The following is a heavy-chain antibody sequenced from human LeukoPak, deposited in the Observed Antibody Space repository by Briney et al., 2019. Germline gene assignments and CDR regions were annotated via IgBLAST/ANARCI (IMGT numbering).Heavy chain of an antibody. Sequence: SETLSLTCTVSGESISGFYWTWIRQPPGKGLEWIGYIYYSGSTNYNPSLKSRVTISVDTSKNQFSLKLSSVIAADTAVYYCASGAYSYYYMDVWGKGTTVTISS. CDR3: ASGAYSYYYMDV. CDR1: GESISGFY. D-gene: IGHD4-11*01. CDR2: IYYSGST. V-gene: IGHV4-59*01. J-gene: IGHJ6*03.